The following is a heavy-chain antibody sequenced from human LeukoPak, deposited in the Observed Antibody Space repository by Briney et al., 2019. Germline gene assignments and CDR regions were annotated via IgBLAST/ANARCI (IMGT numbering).Heavy chain of an antibody. CDR1: GGPISSYY. V-gene: IGHV4-59*01. CDR3: ARYAADGRTLEY. D-gene: IGHD6-13*01. CDR2: IHYSGGT. Sequence: PSETLSLTCTVSGGPISSYYWSWVRQPPGKGLEWIGYIHYSGGTSYNPSLKSRVTISMDTSKNQFSLKLSSVTAADTAVYYCARYAADGRTLEYWGQGTLVTVSP. J-gene: IGHJ4*02.